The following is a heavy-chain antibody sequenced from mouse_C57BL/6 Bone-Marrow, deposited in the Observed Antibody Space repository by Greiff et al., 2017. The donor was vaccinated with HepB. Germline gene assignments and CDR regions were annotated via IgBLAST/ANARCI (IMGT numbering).Heavy chain of an antibody. Sequence: EVQVVESGGGLVKPGGSLKLSCAASGFTFSSYAMSWVRQTPEKRLEWVATISDGGSYTYYPDNVKGRFTISRDNAKNNLYLQMSHLKSEDTAMYYCARDPKNWGQGTLVTVSA. CDR3: ARDPKN. V-gene: IGHV5-4*01. CDR2: ISDGGSYT. J-gene: IGHJ3*01. CDR1: GFTFSSYA.